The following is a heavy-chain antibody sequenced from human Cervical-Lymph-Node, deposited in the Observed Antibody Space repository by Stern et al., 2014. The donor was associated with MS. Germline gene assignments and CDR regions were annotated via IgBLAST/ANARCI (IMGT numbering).Heavy chain of an antibody. Sequence: QLQLQDSGPGLVKPSETLSLTCAVSGDSISSYTHYWAWIRQPPGKGLEWIGSVYTGGATNYTPPLKSPATISVNTPKNPSPRGHTSGTAADTAVYYCAKHACTGAACPFDLWGQGTLVTVSS. CDR3: AKHACTGAACPFDL. J-gene: IGHJ4*02. CDR2: VYTGGAT. CDR1: GDSISSYTHY. V-gene: IGHV4-39*01. D-gene: IGHD2-8*02.